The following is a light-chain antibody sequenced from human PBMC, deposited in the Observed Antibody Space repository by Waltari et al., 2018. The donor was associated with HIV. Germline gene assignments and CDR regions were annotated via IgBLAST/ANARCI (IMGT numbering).Light chain of an antibody. CDR3: CSYAGTYTYV. CDR1: SRVIASSDY. J-gene: IGLJ1*01. CDR2: EVF. Sequence: QSALTQPRSVSGSPGQSVTISCTATSRVIASSDYVSWYQHYPGKAPKVIIYEVFQLPSGVPDRVTASKSGITASLTISGLQDEDEADYYCCSYAGTYTYVFGSGTKVTV. V-gene: IGLV2-11*01.